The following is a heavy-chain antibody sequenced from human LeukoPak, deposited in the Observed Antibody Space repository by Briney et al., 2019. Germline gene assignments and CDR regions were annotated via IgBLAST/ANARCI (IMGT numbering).Heavy chain of an antibody. D-gene: IGHD3-22*01. CDR3: AKGLHYYDSSPYSDY. J-gene: IGHJ4*02. CDR1: GFTFSSYG. Sequence: GGSLRLSCAASGFTFSSYGMHWLRQAPGKGLEWVAVISYDGSNKYYADSVKGRFTISRDNSKNTLYLQMNSLRAEDTAVYYCAKGLHYYDSSPYSDYWGQGTLVTVSS. V-gene: IGHV3-30*18. CDR2: ISYDGSNK.